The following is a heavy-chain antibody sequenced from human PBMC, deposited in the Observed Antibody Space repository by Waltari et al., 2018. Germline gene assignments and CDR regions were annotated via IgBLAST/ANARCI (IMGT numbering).Heavy chain of an antibody. CDR2: IYHSGST. CDR1: GYPIRSGYY. CDR3: ARGLVPYYFDY. J-gene: IGHJ4*02. Sequence: QVQLQESGPGLVKPSETPSLTCTVPGYPIRSGYYWGWIRQPPGKGLEWIGSIYHSGSTYYNPSLKSRVTISVDTSKNQFSLKLSSVTAADTAVYYCARGLVPYYFDYWGQGTLVTVSS. V-gene: IGHV4-38-2*02. D-gene: IGHD2-2*01.